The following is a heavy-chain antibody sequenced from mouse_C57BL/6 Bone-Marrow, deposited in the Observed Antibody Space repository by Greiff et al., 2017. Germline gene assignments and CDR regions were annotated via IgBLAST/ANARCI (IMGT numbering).Heavy chain of an antibody. V-gene: IGHV1-47*01. CDR1: GYTFTTYP. D-gene: IGHD2-1*01. CDR3: ARGGNYGGYYFDY. CDR2: FHPYNDDP. J-gene: IGHJ2*01. Sequence: VKLVESGAELVQPGASVKMSCKASGYTFTTYPIEWMKQNPGKSLEWIGNFHPYNDDPKYNAKFKGKATLTVEKSSRTVYLELSRLTSDDSAVYYCARGGNYGGYYFDYWGQGTTLTVSS.